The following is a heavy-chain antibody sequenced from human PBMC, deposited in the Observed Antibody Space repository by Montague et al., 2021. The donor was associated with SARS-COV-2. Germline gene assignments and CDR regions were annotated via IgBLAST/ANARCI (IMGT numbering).Heavy chain of an antibody. CDR3: GRGILSATSNPFDC. CDR1: GGSISSYHHY. V-gene: IGHV4-39*07. CDR2: IYYSGST. J-gene: IGHJ4*02. Sequence: SETLSLTCTVSGGSISSYHHYWGWIRQPPGKGLEWIGAIYYSGSTWLNPSLNSRVTISVDTSKNQISLNLRSVTAADTAVYFCGRGILSATSNPFDCWGPGTLVTVSS. D-gene: IGHD2-15*01.